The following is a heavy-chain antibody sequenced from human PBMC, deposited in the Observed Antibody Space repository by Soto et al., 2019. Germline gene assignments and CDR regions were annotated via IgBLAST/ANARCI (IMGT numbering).Heavy chain of an antibody. CDR2: IYYSGST. D-gene: IGHD6-13*01. CDR1: GGSISSYY. CDR3: TTVGSITTAGTPLDY. Sequence: SETLSLTCTVSGGSISSYYWSWIRQPPGKGLEWIGYIYYSGSTNYNPSPKSRVTISVDTSKNQFSLNLHMNSLKTEDTAVYYCTTVGSITTAGTPLDYWGQGTLVTVSS. V-gene: IGHV4-59*12. J-gene: IGHJ4*02.